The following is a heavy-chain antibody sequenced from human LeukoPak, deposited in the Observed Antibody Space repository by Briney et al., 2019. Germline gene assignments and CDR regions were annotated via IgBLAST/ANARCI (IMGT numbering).Heavy chain of an antibody. J-gene: IGHJ1*01. Sequence: GGSLRLSCAASGFTFSSYSMNWVRQAPGRGLEWVPSISSSSSYIYYADSVKGRFTISRDNAKNSLYLQMNSLRAEDTAVYYCARDGGVAGISEYFQHWGQGTLVTVSS. CDR1: GFTFSSYS. D-gene: IGHD6-19*01. CDR2: ISSSSSYI. V-gene: IGHV3-21*01. CDR3: ARDGGVAGISEYFQH.